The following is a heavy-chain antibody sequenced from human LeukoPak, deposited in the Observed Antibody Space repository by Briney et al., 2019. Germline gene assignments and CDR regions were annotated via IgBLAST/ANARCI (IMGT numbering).Heavy chain of an antibody. CDR2: ISSSGSTI. CDR1: GFTFSDYF. CDR3: ASRHWRMPGMD. Sequence: GGSLRLSCAASGFTFSDYFMSWIRQAPGKGLEWVSYISSSGSTIYYADSVKGRFTISRDNAKNSLYLQMNSLRAEDTAVYYCASRHWRMPGMDWGQGTLVTVSS. V-gene: IGHV3-11*04. J-gene: IGHJ4*02. D-gene: IGHD2-8*01.